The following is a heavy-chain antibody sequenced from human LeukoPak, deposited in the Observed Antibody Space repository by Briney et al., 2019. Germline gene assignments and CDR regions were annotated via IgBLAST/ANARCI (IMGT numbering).Heavy chain of an antibody. Sequence: GGSLRLSCATSGFTFSNAWMNWVRQAPGKGLEWVSGISGSGGSTNYADSVKGRFTISRDNSKNTLYLQMNRLRVEDTAVYYCAKDSGSGWYQYGMDVWGQGTTVTVSS. J-gene: IGHJ6*02. D-gene: IGHD6-19*01. CDR2: ISGSGGST. CDR3: AKDSGSGWYQYGMDV. V-gene: IGHV3-23*01. CDR1: GFTFSNAW.